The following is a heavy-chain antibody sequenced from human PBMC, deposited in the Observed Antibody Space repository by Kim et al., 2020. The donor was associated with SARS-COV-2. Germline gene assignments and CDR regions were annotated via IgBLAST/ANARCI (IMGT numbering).Heavy chain of an antibody. CDR1: GFTFSAYD. CDR3: VRDRMGGAFDI. D-gene: IGHD3-16*01. Sequence: GGSLRLSCATSGFTFSAYDMNWVRQAPGKGLEWLSFISKSSATIYYADSVQGRFTISSDNAKNPLYLQMNSLRDEDTAFYYCVRDRMGGAFDILGQGTTV. CDR2: ISKSSATI. V-gene: IGHV3-48*02. J-gene: IGHJ3*02.